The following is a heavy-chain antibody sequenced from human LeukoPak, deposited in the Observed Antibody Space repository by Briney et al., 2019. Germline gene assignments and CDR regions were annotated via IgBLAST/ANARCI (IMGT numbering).Heavy chain of an antibody. D-gene: IGHD6-6*01. J-gene: IGHJ4*02. CDR1: GYTFTDYY. V-gene: IGHV1-69-2*01. CDR3: ATAYSSSSDFDY. Sequence: ASVKVSCKVSGYTFTDYYMHWVQQAPGKGLEWMGLVDPEDGETIYAEKFQGRVTITADMSTDTAYMELSSLRSEDTAVYYCATAYSSSSDFDYWGQGTLVTVSS. CDR2: VDPEDGET.